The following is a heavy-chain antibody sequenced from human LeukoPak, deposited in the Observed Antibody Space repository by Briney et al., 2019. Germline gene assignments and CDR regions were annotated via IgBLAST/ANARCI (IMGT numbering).Heavy chain of an antibody. CDR3: ATSLVDINAFDY. J-gene: IGHJ4*02. D-gene: IGHD2-15*01. CDR2: FDPEDGET. Sequence: ASVKVSCKVSGYTLTELSMHCVRQAPGKGLEWMGGFDPEDGETIYAQKFQGRVTMTEDTSTDTAYMELSSLRSEDTAVYYCATSLVDINAFDYWGQGTLVTVSS. CDR1: GYTLTELS. V-gene: IGHV1-24*01.